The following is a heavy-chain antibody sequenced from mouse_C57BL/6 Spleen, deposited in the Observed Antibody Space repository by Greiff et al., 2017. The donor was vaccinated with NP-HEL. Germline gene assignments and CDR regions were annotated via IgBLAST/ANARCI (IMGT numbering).Heavy chain of an antibody. CDR2: ISSGGDYI. V-gene: IGHV5-9-1*02. CDR1: GFTFSSYA. J-gene: IGHJ4*01. CDR3: FGYDRGYAMDY. D-gene: IGHD2-2*01. Sequence: EVKLVESGEGLVKPGGSLKLSCAASGFTFSSYAMSWVRPTPEKRLEWVAYISSGGDYIYYADTVKGRFTISRDNARHTLYLQMSSLKSEETAMYYCFGYDRGYAMDYWGQGTSVTVSS.